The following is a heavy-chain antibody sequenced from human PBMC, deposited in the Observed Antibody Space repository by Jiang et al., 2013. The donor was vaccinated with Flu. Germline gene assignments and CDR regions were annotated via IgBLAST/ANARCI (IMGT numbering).Heavy chain of an antibody. D-gene: IGHD3-9*01. Sequence: KPTQTLTLTCTFSGFSLSTTGVGVGWIRQPPGKALEWLALIYWDDDKRYSPSLKSRLIITKDTSKNQVVLTMTNVDPVDTATYYCAHNVRRNIVIVPPRRYYDILTGYDYWGQGTLVTVSS. CDR1: GFSLSTTGVG. V-gene: IGHV2-5*02. J-gene: IGHJ4*02. CDR3: AHNVRRNIVIVPPRRYYDILTGYDY. CDR2: IYWDDDK.